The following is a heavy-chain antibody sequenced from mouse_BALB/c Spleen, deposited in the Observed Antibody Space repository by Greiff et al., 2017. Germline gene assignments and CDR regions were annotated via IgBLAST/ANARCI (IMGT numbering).Heavy chain of an antibody. CDR1: GFTFSSYA. J-gene: IGHJ1*01. Sequence: EVQLVESGAGLVKPGGSLKLSCAASGFTFSSYAMPWVRQTPEKRLEWVASISSGGSTYYSDSVKGRFTISRDKATNTLYLQMSSLRSEDTAVYYCARDGGWSHWYFDVWGEGTTVTVSS. CDR3: ARDGGWSHWYFDV. CDR2: ISSGGST. V-gene: IGHV5-6-5*01. D-gene: IGHD2-3*01.